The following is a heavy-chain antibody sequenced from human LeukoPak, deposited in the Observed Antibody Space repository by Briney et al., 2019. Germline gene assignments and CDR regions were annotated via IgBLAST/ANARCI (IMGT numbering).Heavy chain of an antibody. Sequence: GASVKVSCKASGYTFTGYYMHWVRQAPGQGLEWMGRINPNSGGSNYAQKFQGRVTMTRDTSISTVYMELIRLRSDDTAIYYCARDQNDYGDYNYWGQGTLVTVSS. J-gene: IGHJ4*02. CDR3: ARDQNDYGDYNY. CDR1: GYTFTGYY. CDR2: INPNSGGS. V-gene: IGHV1-2*06. D-gene: IGHD4-17*01.